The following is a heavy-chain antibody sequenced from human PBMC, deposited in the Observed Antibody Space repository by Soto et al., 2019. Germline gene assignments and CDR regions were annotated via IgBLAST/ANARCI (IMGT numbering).Heavy chain of an antibody. J-gene: IGHJ4*02. CDR2: IKSKTDGWTT. D-gene: IGHD2-15*01. V-gene: IGHV3-15*01. Sequence: EVQLVESGGGLVKPGGSLRLSCAASGFTFSNAWMSWVRQAPGKGLEWVGRIKSKTDGWTTDYAAPVKGRFTISRDVSKNTLYLQMNSLKTEDTAVYYCTIVVVAATPFWGQGTLVTVSS. CDR1: GFTFSNAW. CDR3: TIVVVAATPF.